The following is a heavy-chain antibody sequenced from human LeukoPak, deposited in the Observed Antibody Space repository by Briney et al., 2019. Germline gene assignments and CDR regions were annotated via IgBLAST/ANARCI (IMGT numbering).Heavy chain of an antibody. Sequence: GGSLRLSCAASGFTFSSYGMHWVRQAPGKGLEWVAVIWYDGSGKYYADSVKGRFTISRDNSKNTLYLQMNSLRAEDTAVYYCARDVGGAGMMIPGTYDSRRKGWFDPWGQGTLVTVSS. J-gene: IGHJ5*02. D-gene: IGHD3-22*01. CDR1: GFTFSSYG. CDR2: IWYDGSGK. V-gene: IGHV3-33*01. CDR3: ARDVGGAGMMIPGTYDSRRKGWFDP.